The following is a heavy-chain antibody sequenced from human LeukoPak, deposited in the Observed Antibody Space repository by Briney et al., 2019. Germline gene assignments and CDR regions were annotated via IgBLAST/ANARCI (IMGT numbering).Heavy chain of an antibody. CDR1: GYTFTSYD. J-gene: IGHJ6*03. V-gene: IGHV1-8*01. Sequence: ASVKVSCKASGYTFTSYDINWVRQATGQGLEWMGWMNPNSGNTGYAQKFQGRVTMTRNTSIGTAYMELSSLRSEDTAVYYCARRHQTTDYYYYYMDVWGKGTTVTVSS. CDR2: MNPNSGNT. CDR3: ARRHQTTDYYYYYMDV. D-gene: IGHD4-11*01.